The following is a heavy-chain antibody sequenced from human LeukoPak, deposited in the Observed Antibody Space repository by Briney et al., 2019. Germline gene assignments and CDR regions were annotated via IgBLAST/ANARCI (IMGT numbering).Heavy chain of an antibody. J-gene: IGHJ4*02. CDR3: ASLRFSGSGSFPDY. CDR2: ISYRGNT. Sequence: SETLSLTCTVSGGSIISDSNYYWAWIRQPPGKGLEWVGTISYRGNTYYDPSLRGRVSISLDTSQNQFSLRLNSVPGTDSAVYYCASLRFSGSGSFPDYWGQGTLVPVSS. D-gene: IGHD3-10*01. V-gene: IGHV4-39*01. CDR1: GGSIISDSNYY.